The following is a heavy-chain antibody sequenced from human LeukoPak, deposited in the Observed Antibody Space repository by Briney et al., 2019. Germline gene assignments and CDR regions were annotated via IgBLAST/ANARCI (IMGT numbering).Heavy chain of an antibody. CDR3: SKWGDYDVLTGYYDSDF. D-gene: IGHD3-9*01. CDR2: IVGSGGST. J-gene: IGHJ4*02. V-gene: IGHV3-23*01. CDR1: GFTFSNYA. Sequence: GGSLRLSCAAAGFTFSNYAMSWVRQAPGKGLEWVSAIVGSGGSTYYADSVKGRFTISRDNSKNTLFLQMNSLRVEDTALYYCSKWGDYDVLTGYYDSDFWGQGTLVTVSS.